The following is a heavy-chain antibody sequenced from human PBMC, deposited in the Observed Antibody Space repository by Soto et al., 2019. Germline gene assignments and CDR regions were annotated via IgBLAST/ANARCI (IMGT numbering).Heavy chain of an antibody. CDR3: AREVATSFDI. D-gene: IGHD5-12*01. J-gene: IGHJ3*02. CDR2: INGDGSGT. CDR1: GFTFNSNW. V-gene: IGHV3-74*01. Sequence: GGSLRLSCAASGFTFNSNWMHWVRQAPGKGLVWVSRINGDGSGTNYADSVKGRFTISRDSAKNTLYLQMNNLRAEDTAVYYCAREVATSFDIRGQGTMVTVSS.